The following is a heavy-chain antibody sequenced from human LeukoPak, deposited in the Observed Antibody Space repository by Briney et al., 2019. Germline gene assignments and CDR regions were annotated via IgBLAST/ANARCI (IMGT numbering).Heavy chain of an antibody. CDR1: GFTFSNYG. Sequence: PGGSLRLSCAASGFTFSNYGMHWVRQAPGKGLEWVAVIWYDGSNKYYADSVKGRFTISRDNSKDTLYLQMNSLRAEDTAVYYCARDTDWYFDYWGQGTLVTVSS. V-gene: IGHV3-33*01. CDR2: IWYDGSNK. D-gene: IGHD3/OR15-3a*01. J-gene: IGHJ4*02. CDR3: ARDTDWYFDY.